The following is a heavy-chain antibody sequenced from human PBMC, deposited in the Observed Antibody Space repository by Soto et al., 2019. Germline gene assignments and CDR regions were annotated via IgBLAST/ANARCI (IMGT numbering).Heavy chain of an antibody. Sequence: QVQLVQSGAEVKKPGASVKVSCKASGYTFTSYGISWVRQAPGQGLEWMGWINAYNGNTNYAQKLQGRVTITTDTSTGAAYMKLRSRRAEDRAGDYCARDRGHGLIDYWGQGTLVTVSS. V-gene: IGHV1-18*01. D-gene: IGHD4-17*01. CDR2: INAYNGNT. J-gene: IGHJ4*02. CDR3: ARDRGHGLIDY. CDR1: GYTFTSYG.